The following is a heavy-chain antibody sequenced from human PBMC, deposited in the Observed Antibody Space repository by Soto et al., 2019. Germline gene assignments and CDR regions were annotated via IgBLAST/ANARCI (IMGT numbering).Heavy chain of an antibody. J-gene: IGHJ4*02. CDR2: IYYSGIT. V-gene: IGHV4-39*01. Sequence: SETLSLTCTVSGVSISNSSYYWGWIRRPPGKGLEWIGTIYYSGITYYNPSLKSRVTISVDTSKNQFSLKPTSVTAADTAVYYCARNGSNWGQGNMVTVYS. CDR1: GVSISNSSYY. CDR3: ARNGSN.